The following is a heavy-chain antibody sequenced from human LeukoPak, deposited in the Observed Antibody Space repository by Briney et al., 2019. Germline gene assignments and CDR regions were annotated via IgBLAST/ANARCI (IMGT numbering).Heavy chain of an antibody. CDR1: GFTFSSYG. CDR3: AKDEYYGSGSYYYYYYGMDV. CDR2: ISYDGSNK. V-gene: IGHV3-30*18. J-gene: IGHJ6*04. D-gene: IGHD3-10*01. Sequence: GGSLRLSRAASGFTFSSYGMHWVRQAPGKGLEWVAVISYDGSNKYYADSVKGRFTISRDNSKNTLYLQMNSLRAEDTAVYYCAKDEYYGSGSYYYYYYGMDVWGKGTTVTVSS.